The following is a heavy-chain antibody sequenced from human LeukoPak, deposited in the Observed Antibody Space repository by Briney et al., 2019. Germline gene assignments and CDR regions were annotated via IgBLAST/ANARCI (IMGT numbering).Heavy chain of an antibody. CDR2: IYYSGST. V-gene: IGHV4-59*08. CDR3: ARSGYSNFDY. D-gene: IGHD3-3*01. J-gene: IGHJ4*02. Sequence: SETLSLTCTVSGGSISSYYWSWIRQPPGKGLEWIGYIYYSGSTNYNPSLKSRVTISVDTSKNQFSLRLSSVTAADTAVYYCARSGYSNFDYWGQGTLVTVSS. CDR1: GGSISSYY.